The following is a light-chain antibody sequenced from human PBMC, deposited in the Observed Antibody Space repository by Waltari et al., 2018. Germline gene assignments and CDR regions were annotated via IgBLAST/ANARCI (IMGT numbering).Light chain of an antibody. J-gene: IGLJ2*01. CDR2: EVS. CDR1: SSDVGASTY. CDR3: SSYAGSNNFVV. Sequence: QSALTQPPSASGSPGQSVTISCTGTSSDVGASTYVSWYQQHPGKAPKLMIYEVSTRPSGVPDRFSGSKSGNTASLTVSGLQAEDEADYYCSSYAGSNNFVVFGGGTKLTVL. V-gene: IGLV2-8*01.